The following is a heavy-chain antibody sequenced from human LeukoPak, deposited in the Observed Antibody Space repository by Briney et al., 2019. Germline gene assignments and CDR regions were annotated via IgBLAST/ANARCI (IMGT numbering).Heavy chain of an antibody. CDR1: GFTFSSYG. CDR3: AKAWGLDPYYVDY. V-gene: IGHV3-33*06. CDR2: IWYDGSNK. D-gene: IGHD3-16*01. J-gene: IGHJ4*02. Sequence: GRSLRLSCAASGFTFSSYGMHWVRQAPGKGLEWVAVIWYDGSNKYYADSVKGRFTISRDNSKNTLYLQMNSLRAEDTAVYYCAKAWGLDPYYVDYWGQGTLVTVSS.